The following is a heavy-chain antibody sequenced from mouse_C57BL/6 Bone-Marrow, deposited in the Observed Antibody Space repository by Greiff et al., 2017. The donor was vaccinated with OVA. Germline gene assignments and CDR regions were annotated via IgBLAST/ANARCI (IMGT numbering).Heavy chain of an antibody. CDR2: ISNLAYSI. CDR3: ARKGEYNGSSYWYFDV. CDR1: GFTFSDYG. V-gene: IGHV5-15*01. Sequence: EVQLVESGGGLVQPGGSLKLSCAASGFTFSDYGMAWVRQAPRKGPEWVAFISNLAYSIYYADTVTGRFTISRENAKNTLYLEMSSLRSEDTAMYYCARKGEYNGSSYWYFDVWGTGTTVTVSS. D-gene: IGHD1-1*01. J-gene: IGHJ1*03.